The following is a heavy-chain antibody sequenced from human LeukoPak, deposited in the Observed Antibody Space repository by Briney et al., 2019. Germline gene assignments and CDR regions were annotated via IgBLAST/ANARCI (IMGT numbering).Heavy chain of an antibody. CDR3: ASDRTYDISGYRFDL. CDR2: IRQDGGEE. CDR1: GFTFTNYW. J-gene: IGHJ4*02. V-gene: IGHV3-7*01. D-gene: IGHD3-22*01. Sequence: PGGSLRLSCAGSGFTFTNYWMTWVRQVPGKGLEWVANIRQDGGEEYYEDSVKGRFTISRDNAKNSLYLQMDSLRAEDTAVYYCASDRTYDISGYRFDLWGQGTLVTVSS.